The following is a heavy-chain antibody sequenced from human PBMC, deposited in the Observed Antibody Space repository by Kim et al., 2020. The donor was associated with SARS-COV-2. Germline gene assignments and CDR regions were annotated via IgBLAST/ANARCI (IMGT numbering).Heavy chain of an antibody. V-gene: IGHV4-34*01. J-gene: IGHJ3*02. CDR3: ARGGYRSSSWYCLSDALDI. CDR1: GGSFSGYY. D-gene: IGHD6-13*01. CDR2: INHSGST. Sequence: SETLPLTCAVYGGSFSGYYWSWIRQPPGKGLEWIGEINHSGSTNYNPSLKSRVTISVDTSKNQFSLKLRSVTAADTAVYYFARGGYRSSSWYCLSDALDIWGQATMVTVSS.